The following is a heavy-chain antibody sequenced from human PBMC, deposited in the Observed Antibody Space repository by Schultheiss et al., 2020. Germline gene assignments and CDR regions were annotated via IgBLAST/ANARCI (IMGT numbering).Heavy chain of an antibody. Sequence: RGSLRLSCAASGFTFSSYGMHWVRQAPGKGLEWVAVISYDGSNKYYADSVKGRFTISRDNSKNTLYLQMNSLRAEDTAVYYCWGLNYYDSSGYCDWGQGTLVTVSS. V-gene: IGHV3-30*03. CDR3: WGLNYYDSSGYCD. J-gene: IGHJ4*02. CDR1: GFTFSSYG. CDR2: ISYDGSNK. D-gene: IGHD3-22*01.